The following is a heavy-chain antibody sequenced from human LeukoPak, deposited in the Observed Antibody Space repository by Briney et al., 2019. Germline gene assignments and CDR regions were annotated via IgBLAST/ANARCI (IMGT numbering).Heavy chain of an antibody. D-gene: IGHD1-1*01. CDR1: GSTFSSFD. J-gene: IGHJ6*03. Sequence: PGGSLRLSCAASGSTFSSFDMHWVRQPTGQGLEWVSTIGTASDTYYPGSVEGRITLSRDNAKNSLYLQMNSLTAGDTAVYYCARGPPRGKYYYMDVWGKGTTVTVSS. V-gene: IGHV3-13*01. CDR2: IGTASDT. CDR3: ARGPPRGKYYYMDV.